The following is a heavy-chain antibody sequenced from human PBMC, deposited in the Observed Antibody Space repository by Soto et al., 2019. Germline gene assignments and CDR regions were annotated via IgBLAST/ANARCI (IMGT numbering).Heavy chain of an antibody. J-gene: IGHJ4*02. CDR3: ARDQGLGYNLIDW. CDR1: GFTLGDYG. V-gene: IGHV3-33*01. D-gene: IGHD1-1*01. CDR2: IWYDGGNK. Sequence: GESLKISCAASGFTLGDYGMHWVRQAPGKGLEWVTTIWYDGGNKYYADSVKGRFTVSRDTTKNTLYLQMNSLRAEDTAVYYCARDQGLGYNLIDWWGQGTLVTVSS.